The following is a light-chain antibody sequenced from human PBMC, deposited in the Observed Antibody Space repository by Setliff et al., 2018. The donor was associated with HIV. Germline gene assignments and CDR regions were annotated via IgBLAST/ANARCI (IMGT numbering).Light chain of an antibody. J-gene: IGLJ1*01. V-gene: IGLV2-23*02. Sequence: QSALTQPASVSGSPGQSITISCTGTSSDGGSYSYVSWYQQHPGKAPKLMIYDVSKRPSGVSNRYSGSKSGNTASLTISGLQAEDEADYYCCSYAGTTTFPPGVFGTGTKVTVL. CDR1: SSDGGSYSY. CDR3: CSYAGTTTFPPGV. CDR2: DVS.